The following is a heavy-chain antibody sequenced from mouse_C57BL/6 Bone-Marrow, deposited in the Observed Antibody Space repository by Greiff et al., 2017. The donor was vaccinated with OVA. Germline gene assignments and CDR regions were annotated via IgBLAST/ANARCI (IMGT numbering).Heavy chain of an antibody. V-gene: IGHV5-4*01. CDR1: GFTFSSYA. D-gene: IGHD2-3*01. Sequence: EVMLVESGGGLVKPGGSLKLSCAASGFTFSSYAMSWVRQTPEKRLEWVATISDGGSYSYSPDNVKGRFTISRDNAKNNLYLQMSHLKSEDTAMYYCARDNGYYGGAMDYWGQGTSVTVSS. CDR3: ARDNGYYGGAMDY. J-gene: IGHJ4*01. CDR2: ISDGGSYS.